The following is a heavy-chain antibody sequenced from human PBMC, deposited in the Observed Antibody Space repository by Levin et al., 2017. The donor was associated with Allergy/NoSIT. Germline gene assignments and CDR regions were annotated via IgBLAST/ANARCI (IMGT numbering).Heavy chain of an antibody. V-gene: IGHV3-33*01. D-gene: IGHD6-19*01. CDR2: VKFDGSDE. Sequence: GGSLRLSCAASGFTFSTYGVHWVRQAPGKGLEWVAVVKFDGSDEYYGNSVKGRFTISRDNSRNTLFLQMNNLRAEDTALYYCAREGHTVAGTWYFDLWGRGTLVTVSS. J-gene: IGHJ2*01. CDR3: AREGHTVAGTWYFDL. CDR1: GFTFSTYG.